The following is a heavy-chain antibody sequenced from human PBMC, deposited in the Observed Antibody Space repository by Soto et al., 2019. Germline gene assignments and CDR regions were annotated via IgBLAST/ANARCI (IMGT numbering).Heavy chain of an antibody. V-gene: IGHV4-61*01. CDR2: IYYSGST. D-gene: IGHD3-10*01. CDR3: ARASMLRAHLDY. J-gene: IGHJ4*02. CDR1: GGSVSSCSYY. Sequence: SETLSLTCTVSGGSVSSCSYYWSWIRQPPEKGLEWIGYIYYSGSTDYNPSLKSRVTISVDTSKNQFSLKLSSVTAADTAVYYCARASMLRAHLDYWGQGSLVTVSS.